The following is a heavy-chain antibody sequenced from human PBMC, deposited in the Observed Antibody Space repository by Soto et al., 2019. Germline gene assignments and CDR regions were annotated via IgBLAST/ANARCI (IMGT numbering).Heavy chain of an antibody. CDR1: GFTVSSNY. V-gene: IGHV3-66*04. D-gene: IGHD2-15*01. CDR2: IYSGGST. CDR3: ARPRCSGGSCYWFDY. Sequence: GGSLRLSCAASGFTVSSNYMSWVRQAPGKGLEWVSVIYSGGSTYYADSMKGRFTISRDNSKNTLYLQMNSLRAEDTAVYYCARPRCSGGSCYWFDYWGQGTLVTVSS. J-gene: IGHJ4*02.